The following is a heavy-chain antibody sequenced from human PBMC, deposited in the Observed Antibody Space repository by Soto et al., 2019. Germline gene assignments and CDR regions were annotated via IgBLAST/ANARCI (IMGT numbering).Heavy chain of an antibody. J-gene: IGHJ4*02. CDR1: GFTFSSYW. CDR3: ARGALGVPGTY. CDR2: INSDGSST. V-gene: IGHV3-74*01. Sequence: VSLRLSCAASGFTFSSYWMHWVRQAPGKGLVWVSRINSDGSSTSYADSVKGRFTISRDNAKNTLYLQMNSLRAEDTAVYYCARGALGVPGTYWGQGTLVTVSS. D-gene: IGHD3-16*01.